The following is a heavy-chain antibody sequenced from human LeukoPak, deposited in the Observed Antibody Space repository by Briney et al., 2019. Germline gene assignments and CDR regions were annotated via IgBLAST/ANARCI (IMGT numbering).Heavy chain of an antibody. D-gene: IGHD6-6*01. V-gene: IGHV1-2*06. CDR3: ARVVAARNWYFDL. CDR2: INPNSGGT. Sequence: ASVKVSCKASGYTFTGYYMHWVRQAPGQGLEWMGRINPNSGGTNYAQKFQGRVTMTRDTSIGTAYMELSRLRSDDTAVYYCARVVAARNWYFDLWGRGTLVTVSS. J-gene: IGHJ2*01. CDR1: GYTFTGYY.